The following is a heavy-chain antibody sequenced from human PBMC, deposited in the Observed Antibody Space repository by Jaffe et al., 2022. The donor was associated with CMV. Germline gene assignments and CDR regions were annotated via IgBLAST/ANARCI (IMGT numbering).Heavy chain of an antibody. CDR3: ARGSKRYYDSRNWFDP. CDR1: GGSFSGYY. D-gene: IGHD3-22*01. CDR2: INHSGST. V-gene: IGHV4-34*01. J-gene: IGHJ5*02. Sequence: QVQLQQWGAGLLKPSETLSLTCAVYGGSFSGYYWSWIRQPPGKGLEWIGEINHSGSTNYNPSLKSRVTISVDTSKNQFSLKLSSVTAADTAVYYCARGSKRYYDSRNWFDPWGQGTLVTVSS.